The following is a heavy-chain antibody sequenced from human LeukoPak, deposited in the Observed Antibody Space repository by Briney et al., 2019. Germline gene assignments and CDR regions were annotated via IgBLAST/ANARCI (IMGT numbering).Heavy chain of an antibody. D-gene: IGHD3-16*01. J-gene: IGHJ4*02. V-gene: IGHV4-34*01. CDR3: ARGPRRFLGLGAY. Sequence: SETLSLTCAVYGGSFSGYYWSWIRQPPGKGLEWIGEINHSGSTNYNPSLKSRVTISVDTSKNQFSLKLSSVTAADTAVYYCARGPRRFLGLGAYWGQGTLVTVSS. CDR1: GGSFSGYY. CDR2: INHSGST.